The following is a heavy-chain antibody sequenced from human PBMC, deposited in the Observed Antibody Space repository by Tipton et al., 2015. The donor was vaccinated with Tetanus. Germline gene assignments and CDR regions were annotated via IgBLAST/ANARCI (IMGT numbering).Heavy chain of an antibody. J-gene: IGHJ4*02. CDR3: ARTTRRWLHPDY. CDR1: GVSMRSSTYF. D-gene: IGHD6-19*01. CDR2: IFYTGSS. V-gene: IGHV4-39*07. Sequence: TLSLTCAVSGVSMRSSTYFWGWIRQPPGKGLEWIGHIFYTGSSHYNPSFESRVSISVDTAKNQFSLQLRSVTTADTAIYYCARTTRRWLHPDYWGQGTLVTVSS.